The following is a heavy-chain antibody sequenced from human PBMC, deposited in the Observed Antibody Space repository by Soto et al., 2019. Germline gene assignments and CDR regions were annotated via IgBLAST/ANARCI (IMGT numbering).Heavy chain of an antibody. D-gene: IGHD1-26*01. V-gene: IGHV4-34*01. J-gene: IGHJ4*02. Sequence: QVQLQQWGAGLLKPSETLSLTCAVYGGSFSGYYWSWIRQPPGKGLEWIGEINHSGSTNYNPSLKRRVTISVDTSKNQFSLKLSSVTAADTAVYYCARAYRGAGPTGLWGQGTLVTVSS. CDR1: GGSFSGYY. CDR3: ARAYRGAGPTGL. CDR2: INHSGST.